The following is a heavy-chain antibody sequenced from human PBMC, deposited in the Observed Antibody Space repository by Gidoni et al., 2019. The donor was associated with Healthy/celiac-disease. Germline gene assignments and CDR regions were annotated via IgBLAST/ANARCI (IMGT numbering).Heavy chain of an antibody. D-gene: IGHD3-10*01. CDR3: AKDTFMVRGVQSDY. Sequence: VQLLESGGGLVQPGGSLRLSCAASGFTFSSYAMSWVRQAPGKGLEWVSAISGSGGSTYYADAVKGRFTISRDNSKNTLYLQMNSLRAEDTAVYYCAKDTFMVRGVQSDYWGQGTLVTVSS. CDR1: GFTFSSYA. J-gene: IGHJ4*02. V-gene: IGHV3-23*01. CDR2: ISGSGGST.